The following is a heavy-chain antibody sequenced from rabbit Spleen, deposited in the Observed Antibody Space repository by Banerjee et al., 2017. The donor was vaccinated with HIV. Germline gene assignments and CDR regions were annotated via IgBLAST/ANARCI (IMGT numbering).Heavy chain of an antibody. Sequence: QEQLVESGGGLVQPGGSLKLSWKASGFDFSTYGVSWVRQAPGKGLEWIGCIYSIGGTTDYANWVNGRFTISSDNAQNTVDLQMNSLTAADTATYFCARARDTYDDVGDYARLDLWGPGTLVTVS. CDR2: IYSIGGTT. V-gene: IGHV1S47*01. D-gene: IGHD2-1*01. J-gene: IGHJ3*01. CDR1: GFDFSTYG. CDR3: ARARDTYDDVGDYARLDL.